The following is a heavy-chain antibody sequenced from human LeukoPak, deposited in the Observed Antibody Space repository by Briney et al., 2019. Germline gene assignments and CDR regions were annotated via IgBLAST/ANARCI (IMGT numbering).Heavy chain of an antibody. D-gene: IGHD3-9*01. CDR1: GFTFSTYW. J-gene: IGHJ4*02. V-gene: IGHV3-74*01. CDR3: AMDLAGYHDS. Sequence: GGSLRLSCADSGFTFSTYWIHWVRQTPGKGLDWVSRINPDGSYTSYADSVKGRFTISRDNARNTLYPQMDSLRVEDTALYYCAMDLAGYHDSWGQGTLVTVSS. CDR2: INPDGSYT.